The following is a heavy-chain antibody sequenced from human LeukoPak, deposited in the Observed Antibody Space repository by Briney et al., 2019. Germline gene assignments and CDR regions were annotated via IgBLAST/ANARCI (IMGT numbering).Heavy chain of an antibody. V-gene: IGHV3-30*03. CDR3: ASAYSSFWPLDY. CDR2: ISYDGSNK. D-gene: IGHD3-22*01. J-gene: IGHJ4*02. CDR1: GFTFSSYG. Sequence: PGGSLRLSCAASGFTFSSYGMHWVRQAPGKGLEWVAVISYDGSNKYYADSVKGRFTISRDNAKNSLYLQMNSLRAEDTALYQCASAYSSFWPLDYWGQGTLVTVSS.